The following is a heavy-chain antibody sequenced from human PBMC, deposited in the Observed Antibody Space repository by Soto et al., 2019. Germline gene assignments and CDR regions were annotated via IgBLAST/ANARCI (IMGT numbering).Heavy chain of an antibody. CDR3: ARNPMTTVTTIYYYGMDV. D-gene: IGHD4-17*01. J-gene: IGHJ6*02. CDR2: IIPIFGTA. CDR1: GGTFSSYA. Sequence: QVQLVQSGAEVKKPGSSVKVSCKASGGTFSSYAISWVRQAPGQGLEWMGGIIPIFGTANYAQKFQGRVTSTADESTGTAYMELSRLRSEDTAVYYCARNPMTTVTTIYYYGMDVWGQGTTVTVSS. V-gene: IGHV1-69*12.